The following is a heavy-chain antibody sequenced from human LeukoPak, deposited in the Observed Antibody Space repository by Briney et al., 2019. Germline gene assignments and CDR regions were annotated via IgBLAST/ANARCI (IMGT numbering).Heavy chain of an antibody. D-gene: IGHD3-10*01. J-gene: IGHJ6*03. CDR1: GYTFTSYD. CDR3: ARAKGGGSGSYYHRSKLYYYYYYMDV. V-gene: IGHV1-8*01. CDR2: MNPNSGNT. Sequence: ASVKVSCKASGYTFTSYDINWVRQATGQGLEWMGWMNPNSGNTGYAQKFQGRVTMTRNTSISTAYMELSSLRSEDTAVYYCARAKGGGSGSYYHRSKLYYYYYYMDVWGKGTTVTISS.